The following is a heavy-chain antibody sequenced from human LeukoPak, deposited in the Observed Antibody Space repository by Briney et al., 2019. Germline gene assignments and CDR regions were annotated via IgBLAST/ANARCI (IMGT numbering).Heavy chain of an antibody. CDR2: IYHSGST. V-gene: IGHV4-30-2*01. D-gene: IGHD3-16*01. Sequence: SQTLSLTCAVPGGSISSGGYSWSWIRQPPGKGLEWIGYIYHSGSTYYNPSLKSRVTISVDRSKNQFSLQLSFVTAADTAVYYCARASYVRGFDPWGQGTLVTVSS. J-gene: IGHJ5*02. CDR3: ARASYVRGFDP. CDR1: GGSISSGGYS.